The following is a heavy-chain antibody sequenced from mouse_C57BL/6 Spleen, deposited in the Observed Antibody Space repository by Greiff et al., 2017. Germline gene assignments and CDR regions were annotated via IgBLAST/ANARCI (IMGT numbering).Heavy chain of an antibody. V-gene: IGHV5-6*01. Sequence: EVHLVESGGDLVKPGGSLKLSCAASGFTFSSYGMSWVRQTPDKRLEWVATISSGGSYTYYPDSVKGRFTISRDNAKNTLYLQMSSLKSEDTAMYYCARHIPTAQAHYFDYWGQGTTRTVSS. D-gene: IGHD3-2*02. CDR1: GFTFSSYG. CDR2: ISSGGSYT. CDR3: ARHIPTAQAHYFDY. J-gene: IGHJ2*01.